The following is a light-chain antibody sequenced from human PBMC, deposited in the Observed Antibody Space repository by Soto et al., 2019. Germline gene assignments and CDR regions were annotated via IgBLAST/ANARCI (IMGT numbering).Light chain of an antibody. Sequence: EIVLTQSPGTLSLSPGERATLSCRASQSVSSTFLAWYQQKPGQAPRLLIYGASTRATGIPARFSGNGSGTEFTLIISSLQSEDSAVYYCQQYNSWLWTFGQGTKVDIK. J-gene: IGKJ1*01. CDR3: QQYNSWLWT. CDR1: QSVSST. CDR2: GAS. V-gene: IGKV3-15*01.